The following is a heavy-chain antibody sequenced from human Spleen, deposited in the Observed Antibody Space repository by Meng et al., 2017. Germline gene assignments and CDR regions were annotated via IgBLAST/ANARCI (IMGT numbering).Heavy chain of an antibody. Sequence: QLQESGPGLVKLSETLSLTCTVSGGSISSYYWSWIRQPPGKRLEWIGYIYRTGTTNYNPSVQSQVTISVDTSKNQFSLKLSSVTAADTAVYYCARVGQQYSKYYFDYWGQGTLVTVSS. CDR3: ARVGQQYSKYYFDY. CDR2: IYRTGTT. V-gene: IGHV4-59*01. CDR1: GGSISSYY. J-gene: IGHJ4*02. D-gene: IGHD2/OR15-2a*01.